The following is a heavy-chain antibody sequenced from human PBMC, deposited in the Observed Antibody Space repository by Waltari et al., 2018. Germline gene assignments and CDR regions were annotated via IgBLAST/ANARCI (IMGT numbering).Heavy chain of an antibody. CDR2: IYTSGST. J-gene: IGHJ4*02. CDR1: GGSISSYY. Sequence: QVQLQESGPGLVKPSETLSLTCTVSGGSISSYYWSWIRQPAGKGLEWIGRIYTSGSTNYNPSLKSPVTMSVDTSKNQFSLKLSSVTAADTAVYYCARDHGDCSSTSCYCPYYFDYWGQGTLVTVSS. D-gene: IGHD2-2*01. V-gene: IGHV4-4*07. CDR3: ARDHGDCSSTSCYCPYYFDY.